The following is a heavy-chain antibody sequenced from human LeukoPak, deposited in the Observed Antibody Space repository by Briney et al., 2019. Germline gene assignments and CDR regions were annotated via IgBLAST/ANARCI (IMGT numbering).Heavy chain of an antibody. Sequence: SVKVSCKASGGTFSSYAISWVRQAPGQGLEWMGGIIPIFGTANYAQKFQGRVTITADKSTSTAYMELSSLRSEDTAVYYCARLLPVRYCSSTSCPPGAFDIWGQGTMVTVSS. CDR1: GGTFSSYA. CDR2: IIPIFGTA. V-gene: IGHV1-69*06. CDR3: ARLLPVRYCSSTSCPPGAFDI. D-gene: IGHD2-2*01. J-gene: IGHJ3*02.